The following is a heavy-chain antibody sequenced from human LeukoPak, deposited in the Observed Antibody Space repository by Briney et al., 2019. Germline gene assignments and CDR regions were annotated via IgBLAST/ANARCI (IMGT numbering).Heavy chain of an antibody. CDR2: IYYSGST. D-gene: IGHD3-22*01. Sequence: SETLSLTCTVSGGSISSSSYYWGWIRQPPGKGLEWIGSIYYSGSTYYNPSLKSRVTISVDTSKNQFSLKLSSVTAADTAVYYCARDGDYYDSSGYPFYDAFDIWGQGTMVTVSS. V-gene: IGHV4-39*02. J-gene: IGHJ3*02. CDR3: ARDGDYYDSSGYPFYDAFDI. CDR1: GGSISSSSYY.